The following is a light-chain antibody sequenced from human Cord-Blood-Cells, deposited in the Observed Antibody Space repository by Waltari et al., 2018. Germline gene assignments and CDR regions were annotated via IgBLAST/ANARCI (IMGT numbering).Light chain of an antibody. CDR2: EVS. CDR1: SSAVGGYNY. Sequence: QSALTQPPSASGSPGQSVTIPCTGTSSAVGGYNYVSWYQQHTGKAPKLMIYEVSKRPSGVPDRFSGSKSGNTASLTVSGLQAEDEADYYCSSYAGSNNYVFGTGTKVTVL. V-gene: IGLV2-8*01. J-gene: IGLJ1*01. CDR3: SSYAGSNNYV.